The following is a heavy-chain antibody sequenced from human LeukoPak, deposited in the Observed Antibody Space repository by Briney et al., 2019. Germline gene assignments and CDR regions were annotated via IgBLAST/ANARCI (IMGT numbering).Heavy chain of an antibody. J-gene: IGHJ4*02. D-gene: IGHD6-19*01. CDR3: ARWGPVYASGWLP. Sequence: ASVKVSCKGSGYSLSDYGISWVRQAPGQGLECMGRSVPNNDDTIYAQKLQGRVTMTTDTSTSAAYMELTSLTSDDTGVYYSARWGPVYASGWLPWGQGTLVTVSS. V-gene: IGHV1-18*04. CDR2: SVPNNDDT. CDR1: GYSLSDYG.